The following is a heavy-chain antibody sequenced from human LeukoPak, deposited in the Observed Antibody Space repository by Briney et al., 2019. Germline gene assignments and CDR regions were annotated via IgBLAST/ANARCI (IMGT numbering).Heavy chain of an antibody. CDR2: ISASGAT. J-gene: IGHJ4*02. CDR3: AKEETKVVTPGLDY. V-gene: IGHV3-23*01. Sequence: GGSLRLSCAASGFTFSSYAITWVRQAPGKGLEWVSAISASGATYYSDSVRGRFTISSDNSKNTLSLYMNSLRADDTAVYYCAKEETKVVTPGLDYWGQGALVTVSS. CDR1: GFTFSSYA. D-gene: IGHD4-23*01.